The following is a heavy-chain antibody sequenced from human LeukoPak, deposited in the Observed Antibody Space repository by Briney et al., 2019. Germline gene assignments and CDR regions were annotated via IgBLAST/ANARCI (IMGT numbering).Heavy chain of an antibody. CDR3: ARADMSPGDYGIDY. Sequence: ASVKVSCKASGYTFTSYAISWVRQAPGQGLEWMGWISAYNGNTNYAQKFQDRVTMTSDTSTSTTYTELRSLGSDDTAVYFCARADMSPGDYGIDYWGQGTRVTVSS. CDR2: ISAYNGNT. D-gene: IGHD4-17*01. CDR1: GYTFTSYA. V-gene: IGHV1-18*01. J-gene: IGHJ4*02.